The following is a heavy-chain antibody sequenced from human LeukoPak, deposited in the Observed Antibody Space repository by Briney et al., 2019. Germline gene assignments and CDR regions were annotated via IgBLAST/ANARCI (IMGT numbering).Heavy chain of an antibody. CDR3: ASTPDIYDSSGYPYYFDY. D-gene: IGHD3-22*01. V-gene: IGHV3-7*01. J-gene: IGHJ4*02. Sequence: PGGSLRLSCAASGFTFSSYWMSWVRQAPGKGLEWVANMKQDGSEKYYVDSVKGRFTISRDNAKNSLYLQMNSLRAEDTAVYYCASTPDIYDSSGYPYYFDYWGQGTLVTVSS. CDR1: GFTFSSYW. CDR2: MKQDGSEK.